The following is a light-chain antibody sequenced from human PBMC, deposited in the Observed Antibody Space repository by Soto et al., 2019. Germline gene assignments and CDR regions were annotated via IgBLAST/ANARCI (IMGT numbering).Light chain of an antibody. Sequence: ENVLTQSTGTLSLSPGERVTLSCRASQDIRSHLAWYQQKPGQAPRLLIFDASSRATGIPDRFSGSGSGTDFTLSISRLEPEDFAVYYCQQYGTSPQTFGQGTRVEIK. CDR1: QDIRSH. J-gene: IGKJ1*01. CDR3: QQYGTSPQT. CDR2: DAS. V-gene: IGKV3-20*01.